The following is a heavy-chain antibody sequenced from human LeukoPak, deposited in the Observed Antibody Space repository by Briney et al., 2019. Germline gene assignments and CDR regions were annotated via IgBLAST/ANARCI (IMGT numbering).Heavy chain of an antibody. Sequence: GGSLRLSCAVSGITLSNYGMSWVRQAPGKGLEWVAGISDSGGRPNYADSVKGRFTISRDNPRNTLYLQMNSLRAEDTAVYFCAKRGVVIRVILVGFHKEAYYFDSWGQGALVTVSS. J-gene: IGHJ4*02. CDR3: AKRGVVIRVILVGFHKEAYYFDS. V-gene: IGHV3-23*01. CDR1: GITLSNYG. CDR2: ISDSGGRP. D-gene: IGHD3-22*01.